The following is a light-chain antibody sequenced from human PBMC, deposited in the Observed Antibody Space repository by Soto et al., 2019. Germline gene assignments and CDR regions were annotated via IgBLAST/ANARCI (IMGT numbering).Light chain of an antibody. CDR1: QNISIY. Sequence: DIQMTQSPSTLSASVGDRVTITCRASQNISIYLNWYQQRPGRAPNLLIYSASNLQSGVPSRLSGTRSETDFTLTISGLQPEDFATYYCQQSYGTPFTFGPGTTIDL. J-gene: IGKJ3*01. CDR2: SAS. CDR3: QQSYGTPFT. V-gene: IGKV1-39*01.